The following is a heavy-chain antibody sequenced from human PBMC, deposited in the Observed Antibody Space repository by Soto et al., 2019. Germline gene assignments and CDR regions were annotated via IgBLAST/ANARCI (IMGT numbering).Heavy chain of an antibody. CDR2: IIPIFGTT. D-gene: IGHD3-22*01. Sequence: QVHLLQSGSELKKPGSSVKVSCRASGYTFSNSAFSWVRQAPGQGLEWMGGIIPIFGTTSYAQKLQGRVILTADESTTTVYMELMSLRSEDTALYFCALGLLGYHIDSWGQGTQVTVSS. V-gene: IGHV1-69*01. J-gene: IGHJ4*02. CDR1: GYTFSNSA. CDR3: ALGLLGYHIDS.